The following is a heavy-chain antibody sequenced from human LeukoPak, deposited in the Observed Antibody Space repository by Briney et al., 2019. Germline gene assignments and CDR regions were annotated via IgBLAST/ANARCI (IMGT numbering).Heavy chain of an antibody. J-gene: IGHJ6*03. CDR3: ARVSYYDSSGYYYYYYYMDV. Sequence: ASVKVSCKASGYTFTGYYIHWVRQAPGQGLEWMGWINPNINGTNYAQKFQGRVTMTGDRSISTAYMELSRLRSDDTAVYYCARVSYYDSSGYYYYYYYMDVWGKGTTVTVSS. D-gene: IGHD3-22*01. V-gene: IGHV1-2*02. CDR1: GYTFTGYY. CDR2: INPNINGT.